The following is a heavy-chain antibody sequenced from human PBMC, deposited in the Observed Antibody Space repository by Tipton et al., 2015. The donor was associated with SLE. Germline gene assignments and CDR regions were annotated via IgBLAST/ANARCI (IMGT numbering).Heavy chain of an antibody. Sequence: SLRLSCAASGFAFRYYAMHWVRQVPGKGPQWVSGISWTGDSISYAASVEGRFTISRDNARSSLNLQMNSVGTDDAALYYCARGPGRALSGGAFDLWGQGTRVTVSS. CDR1: GFAFRYYA. J-gene: IGHJ3*01. D-gene: IGHD1-14*01. CDR2: ISWTGDSI. V-gene: IGHV3-9*01. CDR3: ARGPGRALSGGAFDL.